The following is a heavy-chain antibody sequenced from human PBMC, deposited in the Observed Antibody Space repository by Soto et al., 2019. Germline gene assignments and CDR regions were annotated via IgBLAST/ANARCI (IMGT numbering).Heavy chain of an antibody. CDR3: ARGLYYSGRGHYYFDY. V-gene: IGHV1-69*13. D-gene: IGHD3-10*01. Sequence: SVKVSCKASGGTFSSYAISWVRQAPGQGLEWMGGIIPIFGTANYAQKFQGRVTITADESTSTAYMELSSLRSEDTAVYYCARGLYYSGRGHYYFDYWGQGTLVTVSS. CDR1: GGTFSSYA. J-gene: IGHJ4*02. CDR2: IIPIFGTA.